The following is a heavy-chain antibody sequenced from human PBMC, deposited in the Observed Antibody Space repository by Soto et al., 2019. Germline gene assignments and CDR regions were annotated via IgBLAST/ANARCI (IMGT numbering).Heavy chain of an antibody. CDR2: IKQDGSEK. CDR1: GFPFGSYW. D-gene: IGHD3-16*01. Sequence: EGQLVESGGGLVQPGGSLRLSCAASGFPFGSYWMTWVRQAPGKGLEWVANIKQDGSEKYYVDSVEGRFTISRDNVNNSLYLQMNSLRVEDTAVYYCARVGASWGPGTRVTVSS. V-gene: IGHV3-7*04. J-gene: IGHJ5*02. CDR3: ARVGAS.